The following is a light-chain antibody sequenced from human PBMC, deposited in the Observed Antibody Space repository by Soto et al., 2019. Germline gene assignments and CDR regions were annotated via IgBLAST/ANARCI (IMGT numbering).Light chain of an antibody. CDR3: QQYNNWPLWT. CDR1: QSVSSN. V-gene: IGKV3-15*01. CDR2: GAS. Sequence: EIVMTQSPATLSVSPGERATLSCRASQSVSSNLAWYQQKPGQAPWLLVYGASTRATGIPARFSGSGSGTEFTLTISSLQSEDFAVYYCQQYNNWPLWTFGQGTKVDIK. J-gene: IGKJ1*01.